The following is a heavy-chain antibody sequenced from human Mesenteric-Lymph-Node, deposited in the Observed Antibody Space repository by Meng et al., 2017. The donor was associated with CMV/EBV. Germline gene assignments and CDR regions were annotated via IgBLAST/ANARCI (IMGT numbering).Heavy chain of an antibody. CDR2: IKEDGSGK. J-gene: IGHJ4*02. CDR3: ARWLSYFWSGLKPFDY. V-gene: IGHV3-7*01. Sequence: GESLKISCVASEFTLSAYWMTWVRQAPGKGLEWVANIKEDGSGKLYVDSVKGRFTISRDNANNSLFLQMNRLRAEDTGVYYCARWLSYFWSGLKPFDYWGQGTLVTVSS. D-gene: IGHD3-3*01. CDR1: EFTLSAYW.